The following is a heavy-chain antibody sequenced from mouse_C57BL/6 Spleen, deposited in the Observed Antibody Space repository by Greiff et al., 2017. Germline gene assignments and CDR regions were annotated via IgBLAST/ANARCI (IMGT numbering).Heavy chain of an antibody. CDR3: AREVDSSGYLFAY. D-gene: IGHD3-2*02. J-gene: IGHJ3*01. CDR2: IDPSDSET. CDR1: GYTFTSYW. Sequence: VQLQQPGAELVRPGSSVKLSCKASGYTFTSYWMHWVKKRPIQGLEWIGNIDPSDSETHYNQKFKDKATLTVDKSSSTAYMQLSSLTSEDSAVYYCAREVDSSGYLFAYWGQGTLVTVSA. V-gene: IGHV1-52*01.